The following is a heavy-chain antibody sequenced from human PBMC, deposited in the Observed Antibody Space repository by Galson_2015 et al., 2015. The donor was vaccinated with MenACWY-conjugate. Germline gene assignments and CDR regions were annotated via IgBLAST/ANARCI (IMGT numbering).Heavy chain of an antibody. V-gene: IGHV3-15*01. CDR1: GFTFSNAW. CDR2: IKSNIDGGTS. Sequence: SLRLSCAASGFTFSNAWMSWVRQAPGKGLEWVGRIKSNIDGGTSDYAAPVIGRFTISRDDLKDTLYLQMDSLKTEDIAVYYCASTTISGSYGGGRGMDVWGQGTTVTVSS. CDR3: ASTTISGSYGGGRGMDV. D-gene: IGHD1-26*01. J-gene: IGHJ6*02.